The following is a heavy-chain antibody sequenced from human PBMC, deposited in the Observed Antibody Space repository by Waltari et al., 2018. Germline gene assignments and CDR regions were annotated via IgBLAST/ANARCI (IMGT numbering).Heavy chain of an antibody. CDR1: VDSMIYSDW. V-gene: IGHV4-4*02. Sequence: QLQLQESGPGLVQPSGTLSLTCVVSVDSMIYSDWWSWVRQSPGKGFEWIGQIHRSGRTNYNPPFESRITVSIDTSNKQFSLRLSSATAADTAMYYCARDRGKGLYFDSWGQGTLVTVSP. CDR2: IHRSGRT. D-gene: IGHD2-15*01. J-gene: IGHJ4*02. CDR3: ARDRGKGLYFDS.